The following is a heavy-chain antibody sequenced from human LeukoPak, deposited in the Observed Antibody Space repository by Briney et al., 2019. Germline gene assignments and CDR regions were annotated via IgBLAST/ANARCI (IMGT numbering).Heavy chain of an antibody. V-gene: IGHV1-69*10. D-gene: IGHD6-19*01. CDR3: ARDKDSSGWYREDY. J-gene: IGHJ4*02. CDR2: IIPILGIA. Sequence: VKVSCKASGGTFSSYAISWVRQAPGQGLEWMGRIIPILGIANYAQKFQGRVTITADKSTSTAYMELSSLRSEDTAVYYCARDKDSSGWYREDYWGQGTLVTVSS. CDR1: GGTFSSYA.